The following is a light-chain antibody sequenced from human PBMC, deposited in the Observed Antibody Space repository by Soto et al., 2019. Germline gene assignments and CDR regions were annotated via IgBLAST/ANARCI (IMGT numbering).Light chain of an antibody. CDR3: GTWDSSLSVPYV. CDR2: DNN. V-gene: IGLV1-51*01. J-gene: IGLJ1*01. Sequence: QSVLTQPPSVSAAPGQKVTISCSGSSSNIGNNYVSWYQQLPGTAPKLLIHDNNKRPSGIPDRFSGSKSGTSATLGITGLQTGDEADYYCGTWDSSLSVPYVFGTGTKLTVL. CDR1: SSNIGNNY.